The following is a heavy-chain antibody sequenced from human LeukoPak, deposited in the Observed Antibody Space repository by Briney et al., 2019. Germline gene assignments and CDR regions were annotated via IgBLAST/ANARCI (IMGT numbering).Heavy chain of an antibody. CDR1: GFTVSSNY. CDR3: ARDLEDLSDY. V-gene: IGHV3-23*01. J-gene: IGHJ4*02. Sequence: GGSLRLSCAASGFTVSSNYMSWARQAPGKGLEWVSVISGSDGRTNYADSVKGRFTISRDNSKNTLYLQMNSLRAEDTAVYYCARDLEDLSDYWGQGTLVTVSS. CDR2: ISGSDGRT.